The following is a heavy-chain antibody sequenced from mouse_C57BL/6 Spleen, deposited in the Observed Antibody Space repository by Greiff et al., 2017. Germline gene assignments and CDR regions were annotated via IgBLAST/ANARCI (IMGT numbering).Heavy chain of an antibody. D-gene: IGHD2-4*01. Sequence: EVQGVESGGDLVKPGGSLKLSCAASGFTFSSYGMSWVRQTPDKRLEWVATISSGGSYTYYPDSVKGRFTISRDNAKNTLYLQMSSLKSEDTAMYYCARDYDLYAMDYWGQGTSVTVSS. CDR3: ARDYDLYAMDY. J-gene: IGHJ4*01. CDR1: GFTFSSYG. CDR2: ISSGGSYT. V-gene: IGHV5-6*01.